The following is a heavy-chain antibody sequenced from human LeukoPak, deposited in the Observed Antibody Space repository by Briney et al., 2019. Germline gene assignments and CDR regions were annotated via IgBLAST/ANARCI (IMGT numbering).Heavy chain of an antibody. Sequence: SETLSLTRPVSGGSIRSYYWSWLRQPPGKGLEWIGYIYTSGSTNYNPSLKSRVTISVDTSKNQFSLKLSSVTAADTAVYYCARGEEGYPWPHDYWGQGTLVTVSS. J-gene: IGHJ4*02. V-gene: IGHV4-4*09. CDR3: ARGEEGYPWPHDY. CDR2: IYTSGST. D-gene: IGHD5-24*01. CDR1: GGSIRSYY.